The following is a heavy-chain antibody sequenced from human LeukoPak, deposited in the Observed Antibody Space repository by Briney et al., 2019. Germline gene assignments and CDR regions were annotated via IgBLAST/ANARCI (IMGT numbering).Heavy chain of an antibody. CDR1: GFTFSSYA. J-gene: IGHJ4*02. CDR2: ISGSGGST. CDR3: AKDNYDILTGYYDY. Sequence: GGSLRLSCAASGFTFSSYAMSWVRQAPGKGLEWVSAISGSGGSTYYADSVKGRFTISRDNSKNTLYLQMNSLRAEDTAVYYCAKDNYDILTGYYDYWGQGTLVTVSS. V-gene: IGHV3-23*01. D-gene: IGHD3-9*01.